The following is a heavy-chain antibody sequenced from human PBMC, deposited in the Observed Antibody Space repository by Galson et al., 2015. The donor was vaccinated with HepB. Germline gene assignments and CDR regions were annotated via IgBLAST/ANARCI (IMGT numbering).Heavy chain of an antibody. D-gene: IGHD6-19*01. J-gene: IGHJ4*02. CDR3: ARALEGDSSGWYSFDY. CDR2: INPRGGPR. CDR1: GYTFSNYY. V-gene: IGHV1-46*04. Sequence: SVKVSCKASGYTFSNYYIHWVRQAPGQGLEWMGIINPRGGPRSYVEKLQGRVTMTSDTSTSTVYMEVSSLRSEDTAVYYCARALEGDSSGWYSFDYWGQGTLVTVSS.